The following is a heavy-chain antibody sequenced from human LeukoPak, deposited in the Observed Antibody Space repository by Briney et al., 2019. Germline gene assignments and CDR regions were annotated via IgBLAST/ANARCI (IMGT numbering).Heavy chain of an antibody. CDR2: INPNSGGT. J-gene: IGHJ4*02. Sequence: ASVKVSCKASGYTFTGYYMHWVRQAPGQGLEWMGWINPNSGGTNYAQKFQGRVTMTRDTSISTAYMELSRLRSDDTAVYYCARVYDFWSGYFANPYYFDYWGQGTLVTVSS. CDR3: ARVYDFWSGYFANPYYFDY. D-gene: IGHD3-3*01. V-gene: IGHV1-2*02. CDR1: GYTFTGYY.